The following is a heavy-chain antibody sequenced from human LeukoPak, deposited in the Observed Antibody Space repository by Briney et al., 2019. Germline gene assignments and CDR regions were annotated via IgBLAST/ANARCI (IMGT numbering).Heavy chain of an antibody. CDR3: ARVLARRVVIIGYFDY. CDR1: GFTFSSYW. V-gene: IGHV3-7*01. Sequence: SGGSLRLSCAASGFTFSSYWMSWVRRAPGQGLEWVANIKQDGSEKFYVDSVEGRFTISRDNAKNSLYLQMSSLRAEDTAVYYCARVLARRVVIIGYFDYWGQGTLVTVSS. J-gene: IGHJ4*02. CDR2: IKQDGSEK. D-gene: IGHD3-3*01.